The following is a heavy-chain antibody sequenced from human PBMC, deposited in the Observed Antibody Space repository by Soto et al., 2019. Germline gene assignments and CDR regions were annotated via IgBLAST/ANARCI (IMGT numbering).Heavy chain of an antibody. D-gene: IGHD6-25*01. Sequence: QVQLVQSGAEVKKPGSSVKVSCQASGGTFNNFAFTWVRQAPGQGLEWLGGIMPVFHTTNIAQTFQDRITVTADDFTTTVYMGKTSLRYDDTAVYYCATATISPVSATLYHYGMDVWGQGTTVTVSS. V-gene: IGHV1-69*01. J-gene: IGHJ6*02. CDR3: ATATISPVSATLYHYGMDV. CDR2: IMPVFHTT. CDR1: GGTFNNFA.